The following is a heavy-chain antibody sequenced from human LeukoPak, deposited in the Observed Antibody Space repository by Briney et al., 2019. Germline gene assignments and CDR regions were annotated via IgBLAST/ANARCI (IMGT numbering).Heavy chain of an antibody. V-gene: IGHV4-39*01. CDR2: IYYSGST. CDR3: ARLRGQWLASVFDY. J-gene: IGHJ4*02. CDR1: GGSISSSSYY. D-gene: IGHD6-19*01. Sequence: PSETLSLTCTVSGGSISSSSYYWDWIRQPPGKGLEWIGSIYYSGSTYYNPSLKSRVTIPVDTSKNQFSLKLSSVTAADTAVYYCARLRGQWLASVFDYWGQGTLVTVSS.